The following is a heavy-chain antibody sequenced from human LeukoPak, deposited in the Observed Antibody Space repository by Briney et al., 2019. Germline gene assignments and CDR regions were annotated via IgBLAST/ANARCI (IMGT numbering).Heavy chain of an antibody. CDR1: GFTLGSYW. CDR3: ARDRAGYSSGWNDY. Sequence: GESLRLSCAASGFTLGSYWMSWVRQAPGKGREWVANIKQDGSEKYYVDSVKGRFTISRDKAKNSLYLQMNRLRAEDTAVYYCARDRAGYSSGWNDYWGQGTLVTVSS. D-gene: IGHD6-19*01. CDR2: IKQDGSEK. J-gene: IGHJ4*02. V-gene: IGHV3-7*01.